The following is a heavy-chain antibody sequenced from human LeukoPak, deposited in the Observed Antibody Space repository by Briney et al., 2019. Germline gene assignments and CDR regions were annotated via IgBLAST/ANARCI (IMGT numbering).Heavy chain of an antibody. D-gene: IGHD3-22*01. CDR3: AMGDYYDSSGYPLLYY. Sequence: PSETLSLTCTVSGGSISSYYWSWIRQPPGKGLEWIGYIYYSGSTNYNPSLKSRVTISVGTSKNQFSLKLSSVPAADTAVYYCAMGDYYDSSGYPLLYYWGQGTLVTVSS. CDR2: IYYSGST. V-gene: IGHV4-59*01. CDR1: GGSISSYY. J-gene: IGHJ4*02.